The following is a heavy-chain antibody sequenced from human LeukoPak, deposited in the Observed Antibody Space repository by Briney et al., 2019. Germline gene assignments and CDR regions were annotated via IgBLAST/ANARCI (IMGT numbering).Heavy chain of an antibody. CDR2: ISGSGGST. Sequence: GGSLRLSCAASGLTFSSYAMSWVRQAPGRGLEWVSAISGSGGSTYYADSVKGRFTISRDNSKNTLYLQMNSLRAEDTAVYYCARDSPHYANAFDIWGQGTMVTVSS. V-gene: IGHV3-23*01. CDR3: ARDSPHYANAFDI. D-gene: IGHD2-2*01. J-gene: IGHJ3*02. CDR1: GLTFSSYA.